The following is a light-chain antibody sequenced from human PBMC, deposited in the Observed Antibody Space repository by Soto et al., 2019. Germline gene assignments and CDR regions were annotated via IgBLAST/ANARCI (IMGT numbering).Light chain of an antibody. J-gene: IGKJ1*01. Sequence: DIQMTQAPSILSASGGDRVTIACRASQSISSWLAWYQQKPGKAPKLLIYAASSLESGVPSRFSGSGSGTEFTLTISSLQPDDFATYSCQQYNSYSKTFGQGTNVDIK. V-gene: IGKV1-5*01. CDR2: AAS. CDR3: QQYNSYSKT. CDR1: QSISSW.